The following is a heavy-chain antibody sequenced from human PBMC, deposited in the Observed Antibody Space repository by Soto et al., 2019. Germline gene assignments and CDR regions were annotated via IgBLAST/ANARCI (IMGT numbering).Heavy chain of an antibody. J-gene: IGHJ4*02. CDR1: GYTLTELS. CDR3: ATGDQLSAEVTGISFYF. Sequence: ASVKVSCKVSGYTLTELSMHWVRQAPGKGLGWMGGFDPEDGETIYAQKFQGRVTMTEDTSTDTAYMELSGLRSEDTAVYYCATGDQLSAEVTGISFYFWGQGTRVTVSS. CDR2: FDPEDGET. V-gene: IGHV1-24*01. D-gene: IGHD2-21*02.